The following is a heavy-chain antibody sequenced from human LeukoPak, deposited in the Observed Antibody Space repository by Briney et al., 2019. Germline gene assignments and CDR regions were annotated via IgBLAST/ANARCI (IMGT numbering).Heavy chain of an antibody. CDR1: GFTFSSYG. Sequence: GGSLRLSCAASGFTFSSYGMHWVRQAPGKGLEGVAVISYDGSNKYYADSVKGRFTISRDNSKNTLYLQMNSLRAEDTAVYYCAKDLRGGYSYVNDAFDIWGQGTMVTVSS. D-gene: IGHD5-18*01. J-gene: IGHJ3*02. CDR2: ISYDGSNK. CDR3: AKDLRGGYSYVNDAFDI. V-gene: IGHV3-30*18.